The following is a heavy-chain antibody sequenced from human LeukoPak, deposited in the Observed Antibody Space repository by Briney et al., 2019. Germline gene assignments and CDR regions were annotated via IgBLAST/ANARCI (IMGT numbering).Heavy chain of an antibody. Sequence: PSETLSLTCTVSGGSISSYYWSWIRQPPGKGLEWIGYIYYSGSTYYNPSLKSRVTISIDTSKNQLSLKLSSVTAADTAMYYCAREGYFDWSYWGQGTLVTVSS. J-gene: IGHJ4*02. CDR1: GGSISSYY. CDR2: IYYSGST. CDR3: AREGYFDWSY. D-gene: IGHD3-9*01. V-gene: IGHV4-59*12.